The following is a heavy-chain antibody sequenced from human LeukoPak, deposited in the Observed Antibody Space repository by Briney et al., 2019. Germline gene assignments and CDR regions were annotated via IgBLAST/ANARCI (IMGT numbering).Heavy chain of an antibody. V-gene: IGHV3-30*02. D-gene: IGHD1-26*01. CDR3: AKDGGSGSYFAFDI. J-gene: IGHJ3*02. Sequence: GGSLRLSCAASGFTFNSYGMHWVRQAPGKGLERVAFIRYDGSKSYFADSVKGRFALSRDNSKNTLYLQMSSLRSEDTAVYCAKDGGSGSYFAFDIWGQGTMVTVSP. CDR2: IRYDGSKS. CDR1: GFTFNSYG.